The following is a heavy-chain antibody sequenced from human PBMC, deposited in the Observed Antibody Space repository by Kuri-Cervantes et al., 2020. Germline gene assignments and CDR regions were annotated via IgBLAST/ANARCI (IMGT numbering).Heavy chain of an antibody. D-gene: IGHD5-18*01. CDR3: AREDTRRTLDS. CDR1: GFTFSSYA. Sequence: LSLTCAASGFTFSSYAMHWVRQAPGKGLEWVAVISYDGSNKYYADSVKGRFTISRDNSKNTLNLQMNSLRAEDTAVYYCAREDTRRTLDSWGQGTLVAVSS. V-gene: IGHV3-30-3*01. J-gene: IGHJ4*02. CDR2: ISYDGSNK.